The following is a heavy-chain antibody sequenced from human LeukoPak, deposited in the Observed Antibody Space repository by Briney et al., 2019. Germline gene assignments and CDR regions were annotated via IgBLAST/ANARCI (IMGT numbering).Heavy chain of an antibody. CDR3: ARDLRYSSGWFHWFDP. J-gene: IGHJ5*02. Sequence: KPSETLSLTCTVSGGSISSYYWSWIRQPPGKGLEWVGYIYYSGSTNYNPSLKSRVTISVDTSKNQFSLKLSPVTAADTAVYYCARDLRYSSGWFHWFDPWGQGTMVTVSS. V-gene: IGHV4-59*01. D-gene: IGHD6-19*01. CDR1: GGSISSYY. CDR2: IYYSGST.